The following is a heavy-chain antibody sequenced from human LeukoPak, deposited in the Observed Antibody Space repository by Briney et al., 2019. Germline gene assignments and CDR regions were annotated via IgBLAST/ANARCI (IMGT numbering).Heavy chain of an antibody. D-gene: IGHD3-22*01. Sequence: SEILSLTCTVSGGSISSSSYYWGWIRQPPGKGLEWIGSIYYSGSTYYNPSLKSRVTISVDTSKNQFSLKLSSVTAADTAVYYCARDALYDSSGYYYVKNWFDPWGQGTLVTVSS. CDR1: GGSISSSSYY. V-gene: IGHV4-39*07. J-gene: IGHJ5*02. CDR3: ARDALYDSSGYYYVKNWFDP. CDR2: IYYSGST.